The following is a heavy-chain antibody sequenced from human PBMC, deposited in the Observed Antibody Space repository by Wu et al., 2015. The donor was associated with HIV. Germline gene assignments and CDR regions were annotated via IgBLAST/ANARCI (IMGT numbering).Heavy chain of an antibody. J-gene: IGHJ3*02. D-gene: IGHD2-15*01. CDR2: MNPNSGNT. Sequence: QVQLVQSGAEVKKPGASVKVSCKASGYTFTSYDINWVRQATGQGLEWMGWMNPNSGNTGYAQKFQGRVTMTRNTSISTAYMELSSLRSEDTAVYYCARGRGYCSGGSCYGDAFDIWGQGTMVTVSS. V-gene: IGHV1-8*01. CDR1: GYTFTSYD. CDR3: ARGRGYCSGGSCYGDAFDI.